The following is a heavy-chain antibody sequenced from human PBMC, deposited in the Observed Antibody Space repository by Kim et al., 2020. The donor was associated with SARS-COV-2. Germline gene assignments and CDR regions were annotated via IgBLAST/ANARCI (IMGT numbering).Heavy chain of an antibody. V-gene: IGHV1-46*01. CDR2: ST. J-gene: IGHJ4*02. Sequence: STSYAQKFQGRVTMTRDTSTSTVYMELSSLRSEDTAGYYCATTIRGYFDYWGQGTLVTVSS. CDR3: ATTIRGYFDY. D-gene: IGHD5-12*01.